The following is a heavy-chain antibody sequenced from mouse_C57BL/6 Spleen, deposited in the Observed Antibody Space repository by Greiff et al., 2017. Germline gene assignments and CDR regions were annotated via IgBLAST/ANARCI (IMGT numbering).Heavy chain of an antibody. D-gene: IGHD2-2*01. V-gene: IGHV1-80*01. CDR1: GYAFRSYW. CDR3: ARFYYGSAGFAY. J-gene: IGHJ3*01. CDR2: LYPGDGDT. Sequence: QVQLQQSGAELVKPGASVKISCKASGYAFRSYWMNWVKQRPGKGLEWIGQLYPGDGDTNYNGKFKGKATLTADKSSSTAYMQLSSRTSEDSAVYFCARFYYGSAGFAYGVQGTLVTVSA.